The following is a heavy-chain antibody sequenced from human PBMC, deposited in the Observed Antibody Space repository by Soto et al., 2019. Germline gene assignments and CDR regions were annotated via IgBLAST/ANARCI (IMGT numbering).Heavy chain of an antibody. V-gene: IGHV3-74*01. Sequence: EVQLVESGGGLVQPGGSLRLSCVASGFTFDYYWMHWVRQAPGEGLMWVSRLQTDGSHPAYADSVKGRFTISRDNTKSTLYLQVYNLGAADTGVYFCARGGDPDYWGQGTLVTVSS. CDR3: ARGGDPDY. D-gene: IGHD2-21*02. CDR1: GFTFDYYW. J-gene: IGHJ4*02. CDR2: LQTDGSHP.